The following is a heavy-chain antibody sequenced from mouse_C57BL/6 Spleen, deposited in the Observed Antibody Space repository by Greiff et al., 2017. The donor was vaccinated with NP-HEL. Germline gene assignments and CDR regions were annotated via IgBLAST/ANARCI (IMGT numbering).Heavy chain of an antibody. CDR2: IYPGDGDT. CDR1: GYAFSSYW. CDR3: ARRYYGSPYYFDY. V-gene: IGHV1-80*01. Sequence: QVQLQQSGAELVKPGASVKISCKASGYAFSSYWMNWVKQRPGKGLEWFGQIYPGDGDTNYNGKFKGKATLTADKSSSTAYMQLSSLTSEDSAVYFCARRYYGSPYYFDYWGQGTTLTVSS. D-gene: IGHD1-1*01. J-gene: IGHJ2*01.